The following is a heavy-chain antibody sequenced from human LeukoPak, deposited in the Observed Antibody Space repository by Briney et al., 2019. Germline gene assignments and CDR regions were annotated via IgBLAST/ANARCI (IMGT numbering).Heavy chain of an antibody. J-gene: IGHJ4*02. D-gene: IGHD5-12*01. CDR3: AADPGVWLLSGLRGLGD. CDR1: GFTFTTYA. V-gene: IGHV3-23*01. CDR2: ISGTGST. Sequence: QSGGSLRLSCAASGFTFTTYAMSWVRQAPGKGLEWLSGISGTGSTYYADSVKGRFTISRDKSKNTLYLQMNSLRADDTAVYYCAADPGVWLLSGLRGLGDWGQGTLVTVSS.